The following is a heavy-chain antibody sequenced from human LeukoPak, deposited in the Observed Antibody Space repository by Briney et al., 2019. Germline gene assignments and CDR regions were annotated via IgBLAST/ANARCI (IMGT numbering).Heavy chain of an antibody. V-gene: IGHV3-74*01. D-gene: IGHD3-9*01. Sequence: GGSLRLSCAASGFTFSSYWMHWVRQAPGKGLWWVSRINSDGGSTSYAHSVEGRFPISRDNAKNTLYLQMNSLRAEDTAVYYCARVSRVLQYFDYYYYMDVWGKGTTVTISS. CDR1: GFTFSSYW. CDR2: INSDGGST. J-gene: IGHJ6*03. CDR3: ARVSRVLQYFDYYYYMDV.